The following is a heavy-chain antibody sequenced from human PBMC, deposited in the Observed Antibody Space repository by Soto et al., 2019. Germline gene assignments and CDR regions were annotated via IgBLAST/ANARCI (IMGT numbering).Heavy chain of an antibody. CDR3: ARSIVGGRWFDP. Sequence: SVKVSCKASGGTFSWVRQAPGQGLEWMGSIIPMFGTANYAQKFQGRVTITADKSTSTAYMELSSLRYEDTAVYYCARSIVGGRWFDPWGQGAQVTVSS. D-gene: IGHD2-21*01. CDR1: GGTFS. J-gene: IGHJ5*02. V-gene: IGHV1-69*06. CDR2: IIPMFGTA.